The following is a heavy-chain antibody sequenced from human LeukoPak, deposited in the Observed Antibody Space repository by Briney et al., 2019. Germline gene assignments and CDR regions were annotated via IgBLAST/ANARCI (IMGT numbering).Heavy chain of an antibody. V-gene: IGHV4-34*01. Sequence: SENLSLNCAVYGGSFSGYYWSWIRQPPGKGLEWIGEINHSGSTNYNPSLKSRVTISVDTSKNQFSLKLSSVTAADTAVYYCARGRRLLALDYWGQGTLVTVSS. J-gene: IGHJ4*02. D-gene: IGHD2-15*01. CDR1: GGSFSGYY. CDR3: ARGRRLLALDY. CDR2: INHSGST.